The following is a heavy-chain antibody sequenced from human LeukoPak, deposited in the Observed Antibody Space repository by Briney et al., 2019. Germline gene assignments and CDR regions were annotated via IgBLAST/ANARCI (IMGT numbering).Heavy chain of an antibody. Sequence: SETLSLTCTVSTGSVSSGTYYWRWIWQPPGKGLEWNGYMYYNGSTNYNPSLKSRVTISVDTSKKRFSLKLSSVTAADTAMYYCARAPRVTMIIVTPGAFDMWGQGTMVTVSS. V-gene: IGHV4-61*01. J-gene: IGHJ3*02. CDR2: MYYNGST. CDR1: TGSVSSGTYY. CDR3: ARAPRVTMIIVTPGAFDM. D-gene: IGHD3-22*01.